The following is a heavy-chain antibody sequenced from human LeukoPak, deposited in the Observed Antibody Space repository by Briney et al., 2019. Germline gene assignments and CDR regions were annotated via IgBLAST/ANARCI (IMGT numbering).Heavy chain of an antibody. J-gene: IGHJ4*02. CDR2: INPNSGGT. V-gene: IGHV1-2*02. Sequence: ASVKVSCKASGYIFTGYYMHWVRQAPGQGPEWMGWINPNSGGTNSAQKFQGRVTMTRDTSISTAYMELSRLRSDDTAVYYCARVEYGSGSYWIDYWGQGTLVTVSS. CDR1: GYIFTGYY. CDR3: ARVEYGSGSYWIDY. D-gene: IGHD3-10*01.